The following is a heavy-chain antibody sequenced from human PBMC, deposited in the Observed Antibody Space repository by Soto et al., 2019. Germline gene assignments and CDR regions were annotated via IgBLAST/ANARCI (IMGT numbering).Heavy chain of an antibody. Sequence: GGSLRLSCAASGFRFSTYGMHWVRQAPGKGLEWVAAIWANGINKYYADSVRGRFTISRDNSKNTLDLQMNSLRAEDTALYYCVRERRPFDAFDIWGLGTMVTVSS. V-gene: IGHV3-33*01. CDR3: VRERRPFDAFDI. J-gene: IGHJ3*02. CDR1: GFRFSTYG. CDR2: IWANGINK. D-gene: IGHD6-6*01.